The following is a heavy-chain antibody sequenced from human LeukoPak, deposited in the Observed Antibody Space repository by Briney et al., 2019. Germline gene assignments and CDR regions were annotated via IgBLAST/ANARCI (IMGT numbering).Heavy chain of an antibody. CDR3: ASGLNAYYDILTGYGLFDY. V-gene: IGHV5-51*01. Sequence: GESLKISCKGSGYSFTSYWIGWVRQMPGKGLEWVGIIYPGDSDTRYSPSFQGQVTISADKSISTAYLQWSSLKASDTAMYYCASGLNAYYDILTGYGLFDYWGQGTLVTVSS. J-gene: IGHJ4*02. D-gene: IGHD3-9*01. CDR2: IYPGDSDT. CDR1: GYSFTSYW.